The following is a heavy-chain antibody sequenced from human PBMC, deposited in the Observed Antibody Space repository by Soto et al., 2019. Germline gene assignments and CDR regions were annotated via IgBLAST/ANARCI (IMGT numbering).Heavy chain of an antibody. CDR2: SYHSGST. V-gene: IGHV4-39*01. Sequence: SETLSLTCTVSGASITSLYYYWGWIRQPPGKGLEWIGSSYHSGSTYYAPSLLSRVAMSVDTSKLQFSLKLNSVTAADTAVYYCARRGWGSSSFFDYWGQGTLVTVSS. CDR3: ARRGWGSSSFFDY. D-gene: IGHD6-6*01. J-gene: IGHJ4*02. CDR1: GASITSLYYY.